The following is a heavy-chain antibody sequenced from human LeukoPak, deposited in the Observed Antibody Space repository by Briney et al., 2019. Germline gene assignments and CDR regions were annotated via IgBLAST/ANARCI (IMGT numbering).Heavy chain of an antibody. D-gene: IGHD3-22*01. V-gene: IGHV3-30-3*01. CDR3: ATIPRDSSGYYA. CDR2: ISYDGSNK. Sequence: SCKASGGTFSSYAISWVRQAPGKGLEWVAVISYDGSNKYYADSVKGRFTISRDNSKNTLYLQMNSLRAEDTAVYYCATIPRDSSGYYAWGQGTLVTVSS. CDR1: GGTFSSYA. J-gene: IGHJ4*02.